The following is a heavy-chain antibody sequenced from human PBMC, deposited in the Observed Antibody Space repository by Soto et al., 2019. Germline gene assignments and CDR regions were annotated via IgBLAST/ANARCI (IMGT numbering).Heavy chain of an antibody. CDR1: GYTFTSYG. J-gene: IGHJ6*02. Sequence: ASVKVSCKTSGYTFTSYGISWVRQAPGQGLEWMGWISPYNGNTHYATKVQGRLTMTTDTSTSTAYMDLGSLTSDDTAVYYCAIVDYYVTPTPQDVWGQGTTVTVSS. CDR3: AIVDYYVTPTPQDV. V-gene: IGHV1-18*01. D-gene: IGHD3-16*01. CDR2: ISPYNGNT.